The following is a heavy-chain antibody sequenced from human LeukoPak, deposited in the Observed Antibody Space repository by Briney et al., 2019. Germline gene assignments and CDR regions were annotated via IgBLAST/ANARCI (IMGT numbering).Heavy chain of an antibody. CDR2: ISSSGSTK. CDR1: AFTLSSYE. D-gene: IGHD3-10*01. V-gene: IGHV3-48*03. CDR3: AREWFKTHDY. J-gene: IGHJ4*02. Sequence: GGSLRLSCADSAFTLSSYEMNWVRQAPGKGEEWGSYISSSGSTKHYADSVKGRFTISRDNAKHSLYLQMNSLRAEDTAVYYCAREWFKTHDYWGQGTLVTVSS.